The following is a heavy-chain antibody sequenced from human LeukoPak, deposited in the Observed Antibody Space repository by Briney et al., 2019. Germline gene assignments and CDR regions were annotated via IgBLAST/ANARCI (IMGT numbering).Heavy chain of an antibody. V-gene: IGHV1-69*13. D-gene: IGHD2-2*01. CDR3: ARDPIAAMHVAGQNWFDP. Sequence: SVKVSCKASGGTFSSYAISWVRQAPGQGLEWMGGIIPIFGTANYAQKLQGRVTITADESTSTAYMELSSLRSEDTAVYYCARDPIAAMHVAGQNWFDPWGQGTLVTVSS. J-gene: IGHJ5*02. CDR1: GGTFSSYA. CDR2: IIPIFGTA.